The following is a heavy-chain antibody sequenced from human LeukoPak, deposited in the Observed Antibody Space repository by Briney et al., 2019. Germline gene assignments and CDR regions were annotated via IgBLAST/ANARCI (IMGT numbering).Heavy chain of an antibody. V-gene: IGHV1-8*01. CDR1: GYTFTSYD. CDR2: MNPNSGKT. J-gene: IGHJ4*02. CDR3: ARGGGFSFGAQSYYQLSF. Sequence: AAVKVSCKASGYTFTSYDIHWVRQDPGLGLDYLGWMNPNSGKTGYTQKFQGRLSMTRDTSISTAYLELNSLTSEDTAVYYCARGGGFSFGAQSYYQLSFWGQGTLVTVSS. D-gene: IGHD1-26*01.